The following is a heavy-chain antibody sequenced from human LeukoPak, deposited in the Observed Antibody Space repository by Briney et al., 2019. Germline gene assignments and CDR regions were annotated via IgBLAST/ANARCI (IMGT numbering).Heavy chain of an antibody. D-gene: IGHD3-22*01. CDR2: ISGSSAYV. CDR3: AKAYYDSRGYSYYFDY. CDR1: GFPFSAYS. Sequence: GGSLRLSCAASGFPFSAYSMNWVRRAPGKGLEWVSSISGSSAYVYYADSVKGRFTVSRDNAKNSLYLQMSSLRAEDTAVYYCAKAYYDSRGYSYYFDYWGEGTPVTVSS. V-gene: IGHV3-21*01. J-gene: IGHJ4*02.